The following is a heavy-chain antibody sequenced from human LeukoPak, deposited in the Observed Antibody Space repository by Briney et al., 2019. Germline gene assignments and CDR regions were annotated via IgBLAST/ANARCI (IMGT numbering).Heavy chain of an antibody. D-gene: IGHD6-13*01. CDR3: AREGHSSSWYAHYYYYYYMDV. V-gene: IGHV1-8*01. CDR1: GFTFTTYD. J-gene: IGHJ6*03. CDR2: MNPKSGNT. Sequence: ASVKVSCKASGFTFTTYDITWVRQATGQGLEWVGWMNPKSGNTGSGQRFQGRVTMTRNTSISTVYMELSRLRSDDTAVYYCAREGHSSSWYAHYYYYYYMDVWGKGTTVTVSS.